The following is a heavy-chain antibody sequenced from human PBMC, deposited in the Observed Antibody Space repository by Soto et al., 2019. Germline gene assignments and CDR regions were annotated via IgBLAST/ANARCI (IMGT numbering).Heavy chain of an antibody. CDR1: GDIFSNNW. V-gene: IGHV5-51*01. J-gene: IGHJ6*02. CDR2: IFPPDSET. Sequence: PGESLKISCEASGDIFSNNWIGWVRQMPGKGLEWMGIIFPPDSETRYMPSFEGRVTISADKSINTAYVQWSSLESSDTAIYYCATPGGFGMDVWGQGTSVTVSS. CDR3: ATPGGFGMDV. D-gene: IGHD5-12*01.